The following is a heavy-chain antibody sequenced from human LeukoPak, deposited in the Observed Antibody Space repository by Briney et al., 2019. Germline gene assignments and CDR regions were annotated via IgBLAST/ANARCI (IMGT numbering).Heavy chain of an antibody. D-gene: IGHD3-10*01. V-gene: IGHV3-48*03. Sequence: SGGSLRLSCAASGFTFSSYEMNWVRQAPGKGLEWVSYISSSGSTIYYADSVKGRFTISRDNAKNSLYLQMNSLRAEDTAVYYCARERYYGSGGYYYYYMDVWGKGTTVTISS. J-gene: IGHJ6*03. CDR2: ISSSGSTI. CDR1: GFTFSSYE. CDR3: ARERYYGSGGYYYYYMDV.